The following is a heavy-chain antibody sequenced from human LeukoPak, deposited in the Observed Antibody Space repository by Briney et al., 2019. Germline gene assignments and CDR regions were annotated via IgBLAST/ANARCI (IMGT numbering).Heavy chain of an antibody. CDR1: GFTFSSYG. Sequence: PGGSLRLSCAASGFTFSSYGMHWVRQAPGKGLEWVAVIWYDGSNKYYADSVKGRFTISRDNSKSTLYLQMNSLRAEDTAVYYCARGYCSGGSCYWGLDYWGQGTLVTVSS. J-gene: IGHJ4*02. V-gene: IGHV3-33*01. CDR2: IWYDGSNK. D-gene: IGHD2-15*01. CDR3: ARGYCSGGSCYWGLDY.